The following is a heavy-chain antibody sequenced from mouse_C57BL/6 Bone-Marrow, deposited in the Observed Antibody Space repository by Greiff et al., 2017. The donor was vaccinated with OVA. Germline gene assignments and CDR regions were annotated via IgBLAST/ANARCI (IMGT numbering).Heavy chain of an antibody. Sequence: VQLQQSGAELVKPGASVKLSCTASGFNIKDYYMHWVKQRTEQGLEWIGRIDPEDGATKYAPKFQGKATITADTSYNTAYLQLSSLTSEDTAVYYCDRVFYDGYYGYWGKGTTLTVSS. J-gene: IGHJ2*01. CDR1: GFNIKDYY. V-gene: IGHV14-2*01. D-gene: IGHD2-3*01. CDR3: DRVFYDGYYGY. CDR2: IDPEDGAT.